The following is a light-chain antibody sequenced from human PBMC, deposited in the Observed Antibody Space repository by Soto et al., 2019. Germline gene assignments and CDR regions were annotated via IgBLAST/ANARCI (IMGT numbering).Light chain of an antibody. CDR1: QSISSW. J-gene: IGKJ1*01. CDR2: DAS. V-gene: IGKV1-5*01. Sequence: DIQMPQSPSTLSAFLGDRVTITCRASQSISSWLAWYQQKPGKAPKLLIYDASSLESGVPSRFSGSASGTEFTLTISSLKPDDFATYDCQQYNSYWTFGQGTKVDIK. CDR3: QQYNSYWT.